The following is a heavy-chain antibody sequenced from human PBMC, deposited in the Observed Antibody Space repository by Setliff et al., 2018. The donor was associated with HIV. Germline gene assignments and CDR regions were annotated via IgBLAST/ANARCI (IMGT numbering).Heavy chain of an antibody. CDR1: GFSFNNAW. D-gene: IGHD5-12*01. J-gene: IGHJ4*02. V-gene: IGHV3-49*03. Sequence: GGSLRLSCAASGFSFNNAWMNWFRQAPGKGLEWVGFIRSKAYGGTTEYAASAKGRFTISRDDSKSIAYLQMNSLKAEDTAIYYCTRDRVATTSLLYYFDYWGQGILVTVS. CDR3: TRDRVATTSLLYYFDY. CDR2: IRSKAYGGTT.